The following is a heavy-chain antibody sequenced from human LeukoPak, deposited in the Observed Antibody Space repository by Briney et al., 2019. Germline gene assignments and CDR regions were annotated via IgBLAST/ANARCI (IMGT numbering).Heavy chain of an antibody. J-gene: IGHJ5*02. CDR2: INSDGSST. V-gene: IGHV3-74*01. Sequence: GGSLRLSCAASGFTFSSYWMHWVRQAPGKGLVWVSRINSDGSSTNYADSVKGRFTISRDNAKNTLYLQMDSLRAEDTAVYYCAREDSSSFYETNWFDPWGQGTLVTVSS. CDR1: GFTFSSYW. D-gene: IGHD6-13*01. CDR3: AREDSSSFYETNWFDP.